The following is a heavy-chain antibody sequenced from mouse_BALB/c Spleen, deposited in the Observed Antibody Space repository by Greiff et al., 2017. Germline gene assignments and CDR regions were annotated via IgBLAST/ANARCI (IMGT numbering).Heavy chain of an antibody. Sequence: EVKLMESGGGLVQPGGSLKLSCAASGFTFSSYTMSWVRQTPEKRLEWVAYISNGGGSTYYPDTVKGRFTISRDNAKNTLYLQMSSLKSEDTAMYYCARHRDPYYAMDYWGQGTSVTVSS. V-gene: IGHV5-12-2*01. CDR3: ARHRDPYYAMDY. J-gene: IGHJ4*01. CDR2: ISNGGGST. D-gene: IGHD3-3*01. CDR1: GFTFSSYT.